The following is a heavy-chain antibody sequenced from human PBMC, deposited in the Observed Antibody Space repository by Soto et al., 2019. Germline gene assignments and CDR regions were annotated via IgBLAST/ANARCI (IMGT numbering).Heavy chain of an antibody. CDR1: GGTFSSYA. J-gene: IGHJ4*02. CDR2: IIPIFGTA. CDR3: ARKETSYGDYVYFDY. V-gene: IGHV1-69*13. Sequence: SVKVSCKASGGTFSSYAISWVLQAPGQGLEWMGGIIPIFGTANYAQKFQGRVTITADESTSTAYMELSSLRSEDTAVYYCARKETSYGDYVYFDYWGQGTLVTVSS. D-gene: IGHD4-17*01.